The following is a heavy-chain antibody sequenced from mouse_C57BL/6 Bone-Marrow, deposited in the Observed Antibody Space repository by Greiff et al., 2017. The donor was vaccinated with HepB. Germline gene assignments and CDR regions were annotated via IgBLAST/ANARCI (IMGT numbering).Heavy chain of an antibody. J-gene: IGHJ3*01. CDR1: GFTFSDYG. D-gene: IGHD2-3*01. CDR2: ISSGSSTI. CDR3: ARSADDGNAWFAY. Sequence: EVMLVESGGGLVKPGGSLKLSCAASGFTFSDYGMHWVRQAPEKGLEWVAYISSGSSTIYYADTVKGRFTISRDNAKNTLFLQMTSLRSEDTAMYYCARSADDGNAWFAYWGQGTLVTVSA. V-gene: IGHV5-17*01.